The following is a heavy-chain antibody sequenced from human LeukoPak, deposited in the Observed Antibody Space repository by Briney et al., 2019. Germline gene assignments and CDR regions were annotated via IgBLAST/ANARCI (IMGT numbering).Heavy chain of an antibody. D-gene: IGHD3-10*01. CDR2: INPNSGGT. CDR1: GYTFTGYY. CDR3: ARDSVTMVRGVLSPLRY. Sequence: ASVKVSCKASGYTFTGYYMHWVRQAPGQGLEWMGWINPNSGGTNYAQKFQGWVTMTRDTSISTAYMELSRLRSDDTAVYYCARDSVTMVRGVLSPLRYWGQGTLVTVSS. V-gene: IGHV1-2*04. J-gene: IGHJ4*02.